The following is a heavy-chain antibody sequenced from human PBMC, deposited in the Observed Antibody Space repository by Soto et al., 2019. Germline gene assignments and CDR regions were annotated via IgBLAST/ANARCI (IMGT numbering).Heavy chain of an antibody. CDR3: ARDQGVVVTADNWFDP. D-gene: IGHD2-21*02. CDR1: GGSITDYS. Sequence: AEALSLTCTVSGGSITDYSWVWVRQPAGKGLEWVGGIFRGGSTNYHPAPNGRTTMSLDTSKNQFSLKLNSATPTDTAVYFCARDQGVVVTADNWFDPWGQGILVTVSS. J-gene: IGHJ5*02. V-gene: IGHV4-4*07. CDR2: IFRGGST.